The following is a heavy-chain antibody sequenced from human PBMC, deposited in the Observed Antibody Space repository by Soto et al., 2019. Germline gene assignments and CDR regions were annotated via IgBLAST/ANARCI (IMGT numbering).Heavy chain of an antibody. CDR3: ARDIAVAGIYWFVP. J-gene: IGHJ5*02. Sequence: QVQLVQSGAEVKKPGSSVKVSCKASGGTFSSYAISWVRQAPGQGLEWMGGIIPIFGPANYAQQFQGRVTITADESTSPAYMELSSLRSEDTAVYYGARDIAVAGIYWFVPWGQGTLVTVSS. CDR2: IIPIFGPA. V-gene: IGHV1-69*01. D-gene: IGHD6-19*01. CDR1: GGTFSSYA.